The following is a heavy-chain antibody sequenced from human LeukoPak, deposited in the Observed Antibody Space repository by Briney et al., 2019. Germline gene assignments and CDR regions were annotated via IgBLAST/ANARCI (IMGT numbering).Heavy chain of an antibody. CDR3: ARVYDSSGYYYDRYAFDI. CDR2: INPNSGGT. V-gene: IGHV1-2*06. J-gene: IGHJ3*02. D-gene: IGHD3-22*01. Sequence: ASVKVSCKASGYTFNGYYMHWARQAPGQGLEWMGRINPNSGGTNYAQKFQGRVTMTRDTSISTAYMELSRLKSDDTAVYYCARVYDSSGYYYDRYAFDIWGQGTMVTVSS. CDR1: GYTFNGYY.